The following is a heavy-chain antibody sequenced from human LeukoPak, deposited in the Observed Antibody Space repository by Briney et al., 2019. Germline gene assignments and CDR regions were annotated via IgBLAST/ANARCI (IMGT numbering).Heavy chain of an antibody. CDR1: GFTFSSYN. Sequence: GGSLRLSCAGSGFTFSSYNMNWVRQAPGKGLEWVSSISSSNYIYYADSVKGRFTISRDNSKNTLYLQMNSLRAEDTAVYYCAKAAAASAHHDAFDIWGQGTMVTVSS. CDR2: ISSSNYI. D-gene: IGHD6-25*01. CDR3: AKAAAASAHHDAFDI. J-gene: IGHJ3*02. V-gene: IGHV3-21*04.